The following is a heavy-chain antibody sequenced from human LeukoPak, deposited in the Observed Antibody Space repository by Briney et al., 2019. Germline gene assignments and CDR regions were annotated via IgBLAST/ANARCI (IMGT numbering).Heavy chain of an antibody. V-gene: IGHV4-59*01. CDR2: IYYNGFT. Sequence: SETLSLTCTVSGGSMSPYYWSWIRQTPGEGLEWIGYIYYNGFTNYNPSLKSRVTISLDTSNQFSLKLSSVTAADTAIYYCARIRGSHIVQYFYMDVWGNGTTVTVSS. CDR1: GGSMSPYY. D-gene: IGHD1-1*01. J-gene: IGHJ6*03. CDR3: ARIRGSHIVQYFYMDV.